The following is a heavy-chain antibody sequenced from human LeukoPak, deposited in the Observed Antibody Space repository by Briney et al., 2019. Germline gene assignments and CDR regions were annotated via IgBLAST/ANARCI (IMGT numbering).Heavy chain of an antibody. Sequence: GGSLRLSCAASGFTFSSHDMHWVRQGTGKGLEWVSAIGTAGDTYYPGSVKGRFTTSRENAKNSLYLQMNSLRVGDTAVYYCARGRGWGTFDIWGQGTMVTVSS. CDR1: GFTFSSHD. D-gene: IGHD3-10*01. V-gene: IGHV3-13*04. CDR2: IGTAGDT. CDR3: ARGRGWGTFDI. J-gene: IGHJ3*02.